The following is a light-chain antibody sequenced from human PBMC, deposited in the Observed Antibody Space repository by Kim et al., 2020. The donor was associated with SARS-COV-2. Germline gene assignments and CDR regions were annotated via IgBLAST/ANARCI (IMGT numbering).Light chain of an antibody. CDR2: ATS. J-gene: IGKJ4*01. Sequence: ASVGERVTITCRASQDISNSLAWFQQKPGEVPKCLMYATSSLQSGVPSKCSGSRSGTDFTLTISSLQPEDFATYFCQEYKSYPLTFGGGTKVDIK. V-gene: IGKV1-16*02. CDR3: QEYKSYPLT. CDR1: QDISNS.